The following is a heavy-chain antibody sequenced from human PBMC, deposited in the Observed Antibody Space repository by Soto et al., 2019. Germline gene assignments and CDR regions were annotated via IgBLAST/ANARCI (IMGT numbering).Heavy chain of an antibody. D-gene: IGHD1-26*01. Sequence: PGESLKISCKGSGYSFTSYWIGWVRQMPGKGLEWMGIIYPGDSDTRYSPSFQGQVTISADKSISTAYLQWSSLKASDTAMYYCARQEWELPRGYYFDYWGQGTLVTVS. CDR2: IYPGDSDT. CDR3: ARQEWELPRGYYFDY. J-gene: IGHJ4*02. CDR1: GYSFTSYW. V-gene: IGHV5-51*01.